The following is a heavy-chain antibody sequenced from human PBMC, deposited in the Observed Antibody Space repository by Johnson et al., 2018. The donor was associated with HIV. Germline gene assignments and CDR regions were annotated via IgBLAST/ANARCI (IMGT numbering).Heavy chain of an antibody. Sequence: VQLVESGGGVVQPGRSLSLSCAASGFTFSSYAMNWVRQAPGKGLEWVSAISGSGGSTYYADSVKGRFTISRDNSKNTLYLQMNSLTTEDTAVYYCTTVIVIDAFDIWGQGTMVTVSS. J-gene: IGHJ3*02. CDR3: TTVIVIDAFDI. CDR2: ISGSGGST. D-gene: IGHD3-16*02. V-gene: IGHV3-23*04. CDR1: GFTFSSYA.